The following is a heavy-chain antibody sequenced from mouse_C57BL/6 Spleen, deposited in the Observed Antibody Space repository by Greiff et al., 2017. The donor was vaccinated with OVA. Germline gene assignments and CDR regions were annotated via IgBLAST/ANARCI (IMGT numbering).Heavy chain of an antibody. Sequence: QVQLQQSGAELVKPGASVEMSCKASGYTFTTYPIEWMKQNHGKSLEWIGNFHPYNDDTKYNEKFKGKATLTVEKSSSTVYLELSRLTSDDSAVYYCARSFYYGNYGGYFDYWGQGTTLTVSS. CDR1: GYTFTTYP. D-gene: IGHD2-1*01. CDR3: ARSFYYGNYGGYFDY. J-gene: IGHJ2*01. V-gene: IGHV1-47*01. CDR2: FHPYNDDT.